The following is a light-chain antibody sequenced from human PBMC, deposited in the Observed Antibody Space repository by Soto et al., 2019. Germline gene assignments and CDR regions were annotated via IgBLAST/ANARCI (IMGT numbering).Light chain of an antibody. CDR1: SSNIGNNY. J-gene: IGLJ1*01. V-gene: IGLV1-51*01. CDR2: DNN. Sequence: QSVLTQPPSVSAAPGQKVTISCSGSSSNIGNNYVSWYQQLPGTAPKLLIYDNNKRPPGIPDRFSGSKSGTSATLGITGLQTGDEADYYCGTWDSSLSAGVFGTGTKV. CDR3: GTWDSSLSAGV.